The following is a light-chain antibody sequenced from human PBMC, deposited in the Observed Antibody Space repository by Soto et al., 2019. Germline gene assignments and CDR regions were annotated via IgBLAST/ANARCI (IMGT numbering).Light chain of an antibody. CDR2: DAS. V-gene: IGKV1-5*01. J-gene: IGKJ1*01. CDR3: QQYNSDSWA. CDR1: QNINNW. Sequence: DIRMTQSPSTLSASVGDRVTITCRASQNINNWLAWYQQKPGMAPKLLIYDASSLGSGVPSRFSGSGSGTEFSLTITSLQPDDFATYYCQQYNSDSWAFGQGTKVEI.